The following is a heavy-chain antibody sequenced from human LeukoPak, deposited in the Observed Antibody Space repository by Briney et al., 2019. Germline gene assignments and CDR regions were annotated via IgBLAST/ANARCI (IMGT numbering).Heavy chain of an antibody. J-gene: IGHJ4*02. V-gene: IGHV4-59*01. CDR1: GGSISSYY. D-gene: IGHD4-23*01. CDR2: IYYSGST. CDR3: ARVLDGGNPYYFDY. Sequence: AETLSLTCTVSGGSISSYYWSWIRQPPGKGLEWIGYIYYSGSTNYNPSLKSRVTISVDTSKNQFSLKLSSVTAADTAVYYCARVLDGGNPYYFDYWGQGTLVTVSS.